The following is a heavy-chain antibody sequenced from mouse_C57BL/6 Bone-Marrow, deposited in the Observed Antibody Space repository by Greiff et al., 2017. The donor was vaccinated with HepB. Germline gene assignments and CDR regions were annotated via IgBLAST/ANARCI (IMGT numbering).Heavy chain of an antibody. J-gene: IGHJ2*01. CDR1: GYTFTSYW. Sequence: QVQLQQPGAELVRPGSSVKLSCKASGYTFTSYWMDWVKQRPGQGLEWIGNIYPSDSETHYNQKFKDKATLTVDKSSSTAYMQLSSLTSEDSAVYYCARRGIYYDYVYFDYGGQGTTLTVSS. CDR2: IYPSDSET. CDR3: ARRGIYYDYVYFDY. D-gene: IGHD2-4*01. V-gene: IGHV1-61*01.